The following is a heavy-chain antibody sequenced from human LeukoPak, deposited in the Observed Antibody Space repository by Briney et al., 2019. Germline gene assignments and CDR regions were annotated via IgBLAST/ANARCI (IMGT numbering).Heavy chain of an antibody. Sequence: SETLSLTCTVSGGSISSGGYYWSWIRQHPGEGLEWIGYIYYSGSTYYNPSLKSRVTISVDTSKNQFSLKLSSVTAADTAVYYCARDQGTARENYFDYWGQGTLVTVSS. CDR2: IYYSGST. D-gene: IGHD1-1*01. J-gene: IGHJ4*02. V-gene: IGHV4-31*03. CDR1: GGSISSGGYY. CDR3: ARDQGTARENYFDY.